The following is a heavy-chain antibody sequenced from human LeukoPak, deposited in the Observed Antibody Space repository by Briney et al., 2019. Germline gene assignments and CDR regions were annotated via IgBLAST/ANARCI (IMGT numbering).Heavy chain of an antibody. CDR3: ARGRPVITMIVVASFDY. CDR1: GYTFTSYY. J-gene: IGHJ4*02. CDR2: INPSGGST. D-gene: IGHD3-22*01. Sequence: ASVKVSCKASGYTFTSYYMHWVRQAPGQGLEWMGIINPSGGSTSYAQKFQGGVTMTRDTSTSTVYMELSSLRSEDTAVYYCARGRPVITMIVVASFDYWGQGTLVTVSS. V-gene: IGHV1-46*01.